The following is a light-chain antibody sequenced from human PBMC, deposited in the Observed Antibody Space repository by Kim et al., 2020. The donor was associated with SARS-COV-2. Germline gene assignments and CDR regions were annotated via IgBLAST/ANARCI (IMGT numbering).Light chain of an antibody. V-gene: IGLV7-46*01. J-gene: IGLJ2*01. CDR1: TGAVTSGHF. CDR2: DIT. Sequence: PGGTVTLTCGSSTGAVTSGHFPYWFQHKPGQAPSTLIYDITQRHSWTPARFSGSLLGDKAALTLSGAQTEDEADYYCLLYYSGVRVFGGGTQLTVL. CDR3: LLYYSGVRV.